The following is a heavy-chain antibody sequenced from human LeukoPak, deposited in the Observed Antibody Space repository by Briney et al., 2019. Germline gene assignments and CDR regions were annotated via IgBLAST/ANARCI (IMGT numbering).Heavy chain of an antibody. CDR1: GFTFSDYT. J-gene: IGHJ3*02. CDR2: IWHDGTYI. D-gene: IGHD6-13*01. CDR3: AREGPTTAVGSGAPDI. V-gene: IGHV3-33*01. Sequence: GGSLRLSCPASGFTFSDYTMQWLRQAPGKGLEWVAVIWHDGTYISYGDSVRGRFTISRDNPKNTLYLQMNSLRAEDTAVYYCAREGPTTAVGSGAPDIWGLGTMVTVSS.